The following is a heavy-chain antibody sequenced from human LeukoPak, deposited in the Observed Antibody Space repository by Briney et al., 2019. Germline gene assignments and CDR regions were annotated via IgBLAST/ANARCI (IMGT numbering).Heavy chain of an antibody. J-gene: IGHJ4*02. CDR3: AKASVAHSGSYPGPDY. CDR2: ISYDGSNK. V-gene: IGHV3-30*18. Sequence: GGSLRLSCAASGFTFSSYGMHWVRQAPGKGLEWVAVISYDGSNKYYADSVKGRFTISRDNSKNTLYLQMNSLRAEDTAVYYCAKASVAHSGSYPGPDYWGQGTLVTVSS. D-gene: IGHD1-26*01. CDR1: GFTFSSYG.